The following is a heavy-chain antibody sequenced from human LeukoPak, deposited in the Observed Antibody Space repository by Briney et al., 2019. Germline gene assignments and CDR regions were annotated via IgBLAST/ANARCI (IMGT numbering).Heavy chain of an antibody. D-gene: IGHD6-25*01. CDR2: IWYDGSNK. J-gene: IGHJ4*02. V-gene: IGHV3-33*06. CDR3: AKDRALWRLQYYFDY. CDR1: GFTFSSYG. Sequence: PGGSLRLSCAASGFTFSSYGMHWVRQAPGKGLEWVAAIWYDGSNKYYADSVKGRFTISRDNSKNTLYLQMNSLRAEDTAVYYCAKDRALWRLQYYFDYWGQGTLVTVSS.